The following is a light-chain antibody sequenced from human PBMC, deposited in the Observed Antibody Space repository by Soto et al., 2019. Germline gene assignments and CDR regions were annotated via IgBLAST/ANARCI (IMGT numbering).Light chain of an antibody. CDR1: SSNIGAGYD. CDR3: PSYDSSLSGYV. Sequence: QSVLTQPPSVSGAPGQRVTISCTGSSSNIGAGYDVHWYQQLPGTAPRLLIYGNSNRPSGVPDRFSGSKSGTSASLAITGLQADDEAEYYCPSYDSSLSGYVFGTGTKLTVL. CDR2: GNS. V-gene: IGLV1-40*01. J-gene: IGLJ1*01.